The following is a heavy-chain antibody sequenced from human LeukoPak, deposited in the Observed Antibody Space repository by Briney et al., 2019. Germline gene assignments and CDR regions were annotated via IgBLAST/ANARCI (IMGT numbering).Heavy chain of an antibody. D-gene: IGHD1-26*01. J-gene: IGHJ4*02. CDR2: IYYRGST. CDR3: ARVVNSGSYRYFDY. Sequence: PSETLSLTCTVSGGSISSSSYYWGWIRQPPGKGLEWIGYIYYRGSTNYNPSLKSRVTISVDTSKNQFSLKLSSVTAADTAVYYCARVVNSGSYRYFDYWGQGTLVTVSS. V-gene: IGHV4-61*05. CDR1: GGSISSSSYY.